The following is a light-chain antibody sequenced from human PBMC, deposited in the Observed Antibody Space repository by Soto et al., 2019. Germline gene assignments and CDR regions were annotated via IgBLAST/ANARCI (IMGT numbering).Light chain of an antibody. CDR2: KAS. J-gene: IGKJ2*01. CDR3: QQYNSHSSYT. Sequence: DIQMTQSPSTLSASVGDRVTITCRASQSISSWLAWYQQKPGKAPKLLIYKASSLGSGVPSRFSGSGSGTEFTLTISSPQPDDFETYYCQQYNSHSSYTFGQGTKLEIK. V-gene: IGKV1-5*03. CDR1: QSISSW.